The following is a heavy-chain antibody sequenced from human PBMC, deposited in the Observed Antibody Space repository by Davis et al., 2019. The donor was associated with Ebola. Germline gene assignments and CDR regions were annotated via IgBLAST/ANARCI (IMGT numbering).Heavy chain of an antibody. CDR1: GSTFSSYW. D-gene: IGHD3-10*01. Sequence: GESLKISCAASGSTFSSYWMSWVRQAPGKGLEWVANIKQDGSEKYYVDSVKGRFTISRDNAKNSLYLQMNSLRAEDTAVYYCARVVSLWFGELPYWGQGTLVTVSS. CDR3: ARVVSLWFGELPY. J-gene: IGHJ4*02. CDR2: IKQDGSEK. V-gene: IGHV3-7*01.